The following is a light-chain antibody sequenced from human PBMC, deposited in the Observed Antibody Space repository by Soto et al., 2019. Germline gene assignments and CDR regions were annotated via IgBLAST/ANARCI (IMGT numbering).Light chain of an antibody. V-gene: IGLV2-14*03. Sequence: QSALTQPASVSGSPGQSITISCAGTSADIGAFNYVSWYQHHPGKAPKLLIYDVSDRPSGVSTRFSASKSANTASLTISGLQADDEADSYCSSYSTSSALVFGGGTKLTVL. CDR2: DVS. CDR1: SADIGAFNY. J-gene: IGLJ2*01. CDR3: SSYSTSSALV.